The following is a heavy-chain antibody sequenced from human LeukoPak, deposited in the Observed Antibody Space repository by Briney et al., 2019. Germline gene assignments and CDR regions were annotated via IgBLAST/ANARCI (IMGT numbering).Heavy chain of an antibody. CDR2: IVVGSGNT. V-gene: IGHV1-58*01. J-gene: IGHJ4*02. Sequence: SVKVSCKASGFTFTSSAVQWVRQARGQRLEWIGWIVVGSGNTNYAQKFQERVTITRDVSTSTAYMELSSLRSEDTAVYYCAVSGSYENFDYWGQGTLVTVSS. D-gene: IGHD1-26*01. CDR3: AVSGSYENFDY. CDR1: GFTFTSSA.